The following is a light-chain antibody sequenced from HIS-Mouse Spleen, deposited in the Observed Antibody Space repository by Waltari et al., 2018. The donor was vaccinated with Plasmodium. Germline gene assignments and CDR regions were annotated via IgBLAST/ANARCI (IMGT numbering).Light chain of an antibody. CDR1: SSNIGSNY. J-gene: IGLJ3*02. V-gene: IGLV1-47*01. CDR3: AAWDDSLSGPV. Sequence: QSVLTQPPSASGTPGQRVTISCSGSSSNIGSNYVYWYQQLPGTAPKLLIDRNNPVPPGVPDRFSGSKSGTSASLAISGLRSEDEADYYCAAWDDSLSGPVFGGGTKLTVL. CDR2: RNN.